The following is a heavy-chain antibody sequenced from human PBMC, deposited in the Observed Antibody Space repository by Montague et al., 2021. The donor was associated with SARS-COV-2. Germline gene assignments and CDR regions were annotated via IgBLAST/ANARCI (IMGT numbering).Heavy chain of an antibody. CDR3: ANFAVSGTTADY. D-gene: IGHD6-19*01. J-gene: IGHJ4*02. CDR2: TYYRSKWFH. V-gene: IGHV6-1*01. CDR1: GDSVSSNSAA. Sequence: CAISGDSVSSNSAAWNWIRQSPSRGREWLGRTYYRSKWFHDYAISVKSRIIINPDTSKNQFSLQLNSVTPEDTAVYYCANFAVSGTTADYWGQGILVTVSS.